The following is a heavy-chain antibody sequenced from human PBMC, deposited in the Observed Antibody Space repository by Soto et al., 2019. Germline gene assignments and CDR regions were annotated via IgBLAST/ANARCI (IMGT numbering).Heavy chain of an antibody. CDR1: GGTFSSYA. D-gene: IGHD3-3*01. Sequence: QVQLVQSGAEVKKPGSSVKVSCKASGGTFSSYAISWVRQAPGQGLEWMGGIIPIFGTANYAQKFQGRVTITADKSTSTAYMELSSLRSEDTAVYYCARASDYDFWSGLPADLYYYDYYGMDVWGQGTTVTVSS. V-gene: IGHV1-69*06. CDR2: IIPIFGTA. J-gene: IGHJ6*02. CDR3: ARASDYDFWSGLPADLYYYDYYGMDV.